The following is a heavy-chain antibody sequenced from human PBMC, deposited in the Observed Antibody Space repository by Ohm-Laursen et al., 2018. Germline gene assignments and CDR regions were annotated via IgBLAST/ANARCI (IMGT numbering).Heavy chain of an antibody. V-gene: IGHV3-7*01. Sequence: SLRLSCSASGFTFSTYAMSRVRQAPGKGLEWVANIKQDGSEKHYVDSVKGRFTISRDNAKNSLYLQMNSLRAEDTAVYYCARDRGTISGGFDYWGQGTLVTVSS. CDR2: IKQDGSEK. CDR1: GFTFSTYA. CDR3: ARDRGTISGGFDY. J-gene: IGHJ4*02. D-gene: IGHD3-3*01.